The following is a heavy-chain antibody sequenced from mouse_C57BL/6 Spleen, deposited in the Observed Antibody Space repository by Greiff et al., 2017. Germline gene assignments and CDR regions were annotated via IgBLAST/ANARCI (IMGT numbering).Heavy chain of an antibody. CDR1: GFNIKDYY. CDR3: TTSSSHWYFDV. CDR2: IDPEDGDT. D-gene: IGHD1-1*01. V-gene: IGHV14-1*01. Sequence: VQLQQSGAELVRPGASVKLSCTASGFNIKDYYMHWVKQRPEQGLEWIGRIDPEDGDTEYAPKFQGKATLTADTSSNTAYLQLSSLTSEDTAVDYCTTSSSHWYFDVWGTGTTVTVSS. J-gene: IGHJ1*03.